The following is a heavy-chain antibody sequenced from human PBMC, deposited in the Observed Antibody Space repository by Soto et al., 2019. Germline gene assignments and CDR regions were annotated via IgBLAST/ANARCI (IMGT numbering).Heavy chain of an antibody. Sequence: ASVKVSCKASGYTFTSYFITWVRQAPGRGLEWIGWISAYNGNTNYPQMLQGRVTMTTDTTTSAAYIVLRSLRSDDTAVYYCARQNYYSGLDVWGQGTTVTVSS. V-gene: IGHV1-18*01. CDR2: ISAYNGNT. CDR3: ARQNYYSGLDV. J-gene: IGHJ6*01. CDR1: GYTFTSYF.